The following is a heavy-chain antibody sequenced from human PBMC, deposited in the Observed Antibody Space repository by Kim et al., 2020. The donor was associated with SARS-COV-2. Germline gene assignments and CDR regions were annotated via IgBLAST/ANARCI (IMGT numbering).Heavy chain of an antibody. J-gene: IGHJ4*02. CDR3: ARVSSGYYYGYFDY. Sequence: GGYLRLSCAASGFTFSSYAMHWVRQAPGKGLEWVAVISYDGSNKYYADSVKGRFTISRDNSKNTLYLQMNSLRAEDTAVYYCARVSSGYYYGYFDYWGQGTLVTVSS. CDR2: ISYDGSNK. D-gene: IGHD3-22*01. CDR1: GFTFSSYA. V-gene: IGHV3-30-3*01.